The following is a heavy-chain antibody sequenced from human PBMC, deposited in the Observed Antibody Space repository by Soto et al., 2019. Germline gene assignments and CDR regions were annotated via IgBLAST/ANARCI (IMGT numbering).Heavy chain of an antibody. V-gene: IGHV1-18*01. CDR3: AREQGYGDPDY. CDR1: GYTFTSYG. Sequence: QVQLVQSGAEVKKPGASVKVSCKASGYTFTSYGISWVRQAPVQGLEWMGWISDYNGNTNYAQKLQGRVTMPPDTPTSTAYMELSSLISDDTAVYYCAREQGYGDPDYWGQSTLVTVSS. J-gene: IGHJ4*02. D-gene: IGHD4-17*01. CDR2: ISDYNGNT.